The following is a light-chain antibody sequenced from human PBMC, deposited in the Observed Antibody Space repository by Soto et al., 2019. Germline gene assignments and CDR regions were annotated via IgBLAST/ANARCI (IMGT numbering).Light chain of an antibody. V-gene: IGLV1-40*01. Sequence: QSVLTQPPSVSGAPGQRVTISCTGSSSNIGAGYNVHWYQQLPGTAPKLLIYGNSNRPSGVPDRFSGSKSGTSASLAITGLQAEDEADDYCQSYDSGLSGRVFGGGTKLTVL. J-gene: IGLJ3*02. CDR3: QSYDSGLSGRV. CDR1: SSNIGAGYN. CDR2: GNS.